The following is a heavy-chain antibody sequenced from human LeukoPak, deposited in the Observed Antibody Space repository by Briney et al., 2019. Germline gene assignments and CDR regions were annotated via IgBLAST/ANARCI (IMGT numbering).Heavy chain of an antibody. D-gene: IGHD3-22*01. J-gene: IGHJ4*02. CDR2: INPNSGGT. CDR3: ARVSYYYDSSGYYHLDY. V-gene: IGHV1-2*02. Sequence: ASVKVSCKASGYTFTGYYMHWVRQAPGQGLEWMGWINPNSGGTNYAQKFRGRVTMTRDTSISTAYMELSRLRSDDTAVYYCARVSYYYDSSGYYHLDYWGQGTLVTVSS. CDR1: GYTFTGYY.